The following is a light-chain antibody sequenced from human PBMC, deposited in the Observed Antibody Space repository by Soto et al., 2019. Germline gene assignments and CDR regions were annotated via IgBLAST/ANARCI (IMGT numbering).Light chain of an antibody. V-gene: IGKV1-33*01. CDR3: QQYENLPS. Sequence: VEMAQSPSALSACVGDRVTITCQASQNINNYLNWYQQKPGRAPKLLIYDASNLEAGVPSRFSGSGSGTDFTFTISRLQPEDIATYYCQQYENLPSFGQGTDCRV. CDR1: QNINNY. J-gene: IGKJ5*01. CDR2: DAS.